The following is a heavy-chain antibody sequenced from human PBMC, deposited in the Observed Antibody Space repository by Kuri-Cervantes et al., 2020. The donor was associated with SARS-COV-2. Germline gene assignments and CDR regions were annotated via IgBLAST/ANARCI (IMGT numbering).Heavy chain of an antibody. J-gene: IGHJ6*03. D-gene: IGHD5-18*01. Sequence: ASVKVSCKASGYTFTGYYMHWARQAPGQGLEWMGWINPNSGGTNYAQKFQGRVTMTRDTSISTAYMELSRLRSDDTAVYYCAREAYSYGFIYYYYMDVLGKGTTVTVSS. CDR2: INPNSGGT. V-gene: IGHV1-2*02. CDR3: AREAYSYGFIYYYYMDV. CDR1: GYTFTGYY.